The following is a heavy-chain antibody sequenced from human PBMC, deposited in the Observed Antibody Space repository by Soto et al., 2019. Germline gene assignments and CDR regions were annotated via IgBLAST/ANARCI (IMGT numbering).Heavy chain of an antibody. CDR2: TRNEANSYTT. V-gene: IGHV3-72*01. D-gene: IGHD3-22*01. CDR1: GFTFSDHC. Sequence: GGSLRLSCAASGFTFSDHCMDWVRQAPGKGLEWVGRTRNEANSYTTEYAASVKGRFTILRDDSKNSLNLQMNSLQTEDTAVYYCAREGESSGSYVRYFDYWGQGTLVTVSS. CDR3: AREGESSGSYVRYFDY. J-gene: IGHJ4*02.